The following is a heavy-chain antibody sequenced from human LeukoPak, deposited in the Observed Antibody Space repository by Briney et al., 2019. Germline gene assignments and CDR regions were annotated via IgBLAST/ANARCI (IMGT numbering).Heavy chain of an antibody. J-gene: IGHJ4*02. Sequence: GGSLRLSCAASGFTFDDYAMHWVRQVPGKGLEWVSGISWNSGSIGYADSVKGRFTISRDNAKSSLYLQMSSLRVEDTAVYYCARPPHIAAAGQDWGQGTLVTVSS. CDR2: ISWNSGSI. D-gene: IGHD6-13*01. CDR1: GFTFDDYA. V-gene: IGHV3-9*01. CDR3: ARPPHIAAAGQD.